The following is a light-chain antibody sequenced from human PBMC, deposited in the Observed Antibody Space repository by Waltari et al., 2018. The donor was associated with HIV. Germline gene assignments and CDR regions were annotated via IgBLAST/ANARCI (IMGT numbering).Light chain of an antibody. CDR3: QVSQGISP. J-gene: IGKJ4*01. V-gene: IGKV1-39*01. Sequence: EIQMPQSSSSLSASIGDKVTINCRAIQDISTYLNWYQHKRGQAPKVLIYASSYLQNGVPSRFSGSGSRTDFILTINSLQPEDIATYYCQVSQGISPFGGGTKVEIK. CDR1: QDISTY. CDR2: ASS.